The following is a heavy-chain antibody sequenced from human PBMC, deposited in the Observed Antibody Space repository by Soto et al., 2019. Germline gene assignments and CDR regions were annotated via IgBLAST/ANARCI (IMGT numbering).Heavy chain of an antibody. CDR3: AGLDYYGSGSYLDFDY. D-gene: IGHD3-10*01. CDR1: GFTFSSYA. Sequence: GGSLRLSCAASGFTFSSYAMHWVRQAPGKGLEWVAVISYDGSNKYYADSVKGRFTISRDNSKNTLYLQMNSLRTEDTAVYYCAGLDYYGSGSYLDFDYWGQGTLVTVSS. J-gene: IGHJ4*02. CDR2: ISYDGSNK. V-gene: IGHV3-30-3*01.